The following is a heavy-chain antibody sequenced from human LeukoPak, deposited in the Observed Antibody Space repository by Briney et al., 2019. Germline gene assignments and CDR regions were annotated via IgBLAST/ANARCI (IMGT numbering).Heavy chain of an antibody. V-gene: IGHV1-18*04. CDR2: ISAYNGNT. Sequence: GASVKASCKASGYTFTSYGISWVRQAPGQGLEWMGWISAYNGNTNYAQKLQGRVTMTTDTSTSTAYMELRSLRSDDTAVYYCARGDYDILTGYYPFDYWGQGTLVTVSS. CDR1: GYTFTSYG. D-gene: IGHD3-9*01. J-gene: IGHJ4*02. CDR3: ARGDYDILTGYYPFDY.